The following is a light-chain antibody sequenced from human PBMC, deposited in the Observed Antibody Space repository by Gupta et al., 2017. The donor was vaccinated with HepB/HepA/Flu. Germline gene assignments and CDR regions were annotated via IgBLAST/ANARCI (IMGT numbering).Light chain of an antibody. J-gene: IGKJ4*01. Sequence: IVMTPSPASLAVSLGERATINCKSSQSVLYSSNNKNNLAWYQQKPGQPPKLLIYWASTRESGVPDRFSGSGSGTDFTLTISSLQAEDVAVYYCQQHYSSPLTFGGGTKVEIK. CDR2: WAS. CDR3: QQHYSSPLT. CDR1: QSVLYSSNNKNN. V-gene: IGKV4-1*01.